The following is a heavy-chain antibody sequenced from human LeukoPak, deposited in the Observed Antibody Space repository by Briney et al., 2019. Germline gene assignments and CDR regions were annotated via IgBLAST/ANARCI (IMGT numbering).Heavy chain of an antibody. CDR2: IYYSGST. CDR1: GGSISSSSYY. V-gene: IGHV4-39*01. J-gene: IGHJ4*02. D-gene: IGHD4-17*01. CDR3: AGDYGDRTFDY. Sequence: SETLSLTCTVSGGSISSSSYYWGWIRQPPGKGLEWIGSIYYSGSTYYNPSLKSRVTISVDTSKNQFSLKLSSVTAADTAVYYCAGDYGDRTFDYWGQGTLVTVSS.